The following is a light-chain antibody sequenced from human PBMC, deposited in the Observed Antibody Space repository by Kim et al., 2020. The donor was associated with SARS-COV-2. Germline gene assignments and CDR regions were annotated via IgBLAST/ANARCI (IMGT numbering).Light chain of an antibody. CDR1: SSDVGGYIY. CDR3: SSYTSSSTV. CDR2: DVS. Sequence: QSALTQPASVSGSPGQSITISCTGTSSDVGGYIYVSWYQQHPGKAPKLMIYDVSNRPSGVSNRFSGSKSGNTASLTISGLQVEDEADYYCSSYTSSSTVFGGGTQLTVL. V-gene: IGLV2-14*03. J-gene: IGLJ2*01.